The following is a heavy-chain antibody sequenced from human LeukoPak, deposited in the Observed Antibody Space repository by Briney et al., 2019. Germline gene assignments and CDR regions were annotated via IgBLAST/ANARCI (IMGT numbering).Heavy chain of an antibody. J-gene: IGHJ4*02. CDR2: ISYDGSNK. CDR3: ARGRFYDILTGYNDY. Sequence: GGSLRLSCAASGFTFSSYAMHWVRQAPGKGLEWVAVISYDGSNKYYADSVKGRFTISRDNSKSTLYLQMNSLRAEDTAVYYCARGRFYDILTGYNDYWGQGTLVTVSS. CDR1: GFTFSSYA. D-gene: IGHD3-9*01. V-gene: IGHV3-30*04.